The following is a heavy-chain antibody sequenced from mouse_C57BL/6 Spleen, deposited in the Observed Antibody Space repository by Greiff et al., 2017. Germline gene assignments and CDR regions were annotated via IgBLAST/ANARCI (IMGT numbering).Heavy chain of an antibody. V-gene: IGHV5-6*01. CDR3: ASYYGSSDDYFDY. J-gene: IGHJ2*01. CDR2: ISSGGSYT. D-gene: IGHD1-1*01. CDR1: GFTFSSYG. Sequence: EVQLQESGGDLVKPGGSLKLSCAASGFTFSSYGMSWVRQTPDKRLEWVATISSGGSYTYYPDSVKGRFTISRDNAKNTLYLQMSSLKSEDTAMYYCASYYGSSDDYFDYWGQGTTLTVSS.